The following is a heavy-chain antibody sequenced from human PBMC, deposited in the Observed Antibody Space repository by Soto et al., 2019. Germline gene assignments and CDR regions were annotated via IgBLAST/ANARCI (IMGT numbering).Heavy chain of an antibody. CDR1: GGSISGYY. Sequence: PSETLSLTCTVSGGSISGYYWSWIRQPPGKGLEWIGYIYYGGSTNYNPSLKSRVTISVDTSKNQFSLKLSSVTAADTAVYYCASGLNPFSDYWGQGTLVTVSS. CDR3: ASGLNPFSDY. J-gene: IGHJ4*02. CDR2: IYYGGST. V-gene: IGHV4-59*01.